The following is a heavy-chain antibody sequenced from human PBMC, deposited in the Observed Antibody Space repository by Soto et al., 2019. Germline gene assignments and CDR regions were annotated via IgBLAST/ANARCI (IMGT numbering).Heavy chain of an antibody. D-gene: IGHD6-13*01. V-gene: IGHV3-23*01. CDR2: ISGSGGST. CDR1: GFTFSSYA. Sequence: EVQLLESGGGLVQPGGSLRLSCAASGFTFSSYAMSWVRQAPGKGLEWVSAISGSGGSTYYADSVKGRFTISRDNSKNTLYLQMNSLRAEDTAVYYCAKAMMGYSSSWLYTPHYYYYYGMDVWGQGTTVTVSS. J-gene: IGHJ6*02. CDR3: AKAMMGYSSSWLYTPHYYYYYGMDV.